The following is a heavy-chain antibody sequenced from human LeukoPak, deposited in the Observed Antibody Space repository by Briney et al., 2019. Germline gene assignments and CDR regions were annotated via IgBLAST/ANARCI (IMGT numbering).Heavy chain of an antibody. V-gene: IGHV1-2*02. D-gene: IGHD3-9*01. CDR2: INPNNGGT. CDR3: ARVERYFDWLIDY. Sequence: VASVKVSCKASGYTFNGNYMHWVRQAPGQGLEWMGWINPNNGGTNYAQKFQGRVTMTRDTSITTAYMELSRLSSNDTAVYYCARVERYFDWLIDYWGQGTLVTVSS. J-gene: IGHJ4*02. CDR1: GYTFNGNY.